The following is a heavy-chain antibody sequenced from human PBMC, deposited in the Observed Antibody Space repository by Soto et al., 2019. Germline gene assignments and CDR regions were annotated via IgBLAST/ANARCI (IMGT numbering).Heavy chain of an antibody. CDR2: IIPILGTA. CDR1: GGTFSSYA. CDR3: ASEGRSSSIFGGMDV. Sequence: QVQLVQSGAEVKKPGSSVKVSCKASGGTFSSYAISWVRQAPGQGLEWMGGIIPILGTANYAQKFQGRVTITADKSTSTAYMELSSLRSEDTAVYSCASEGRSSSIFGGMDVWGQGTTVTVSS. J-gene: IGHJ6*02. V-gene: IGHV1-69*06. D-gene: IGHD6-6*01.